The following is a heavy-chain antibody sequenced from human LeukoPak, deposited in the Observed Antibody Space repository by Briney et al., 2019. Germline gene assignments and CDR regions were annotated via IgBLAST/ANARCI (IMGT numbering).Heavy chain of an antibody. V-gene: IGHV3-48*01. J-gene: IGHJ5*02. CDR1: GFTLTNSA. D-gene: IGHD1-1*01. Sequence: GGSLSLSCVGSGFTLTNSAMNWVRQAPGKGLEWLSYISGRSDTIYYADSVKGRFTISRDNANNSLYLQMNSLRAEDTAVYYCARDRASNDYTNWLAPWRQGTLVTVSS. CDR3: ARDRASNDYTNWLAP. CDR2: ISGRSDTI.